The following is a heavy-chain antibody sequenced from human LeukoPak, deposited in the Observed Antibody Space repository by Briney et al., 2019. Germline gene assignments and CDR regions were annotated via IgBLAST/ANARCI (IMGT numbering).Heavy chain of an antibody. CDR2: FDPEDVET. J-gene: IGHJ4*02. CDR1: GNIFIYLC. D-gene: IGHD2/OR15-2a*01. CDR3: ATDFYRGRQFDY. V-gene: IGHV1-24*01. Sequence: GAAVRVSCKVSGNIFIYLCMNWVRQAPGKGLEWMGAFDPEDVETIYAQKFQGRVTMTEDTSTATAYMELSSLRPDDTAVYYCATDFYRGRQFDYWGQGTLVTVSS.